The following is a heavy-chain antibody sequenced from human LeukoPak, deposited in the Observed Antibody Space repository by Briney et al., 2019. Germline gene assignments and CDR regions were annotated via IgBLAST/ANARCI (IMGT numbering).Heavy chain of an antibody. D-gene: IGHD3-22*01. Sequence: PGGSLRLSCAASGFTFSSHNMNWVRQAPGKGLEWVSYISSSSTVIYYADSVKGRFTVSRDNAKNSLHLQMSSLRDEDTAVFYCARDDSSGYYFDYWGQGTLVTVSS. V-gene: IGHV3-48*02. CDR2: ISSSSTVI. CDR1: GFTFSSHN. J-gene: IGHJ4*02. CDR3: ARDDSSGYYFDY.